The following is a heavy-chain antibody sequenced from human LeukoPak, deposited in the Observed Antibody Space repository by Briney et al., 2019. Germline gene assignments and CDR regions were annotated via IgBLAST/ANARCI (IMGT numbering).Heavy chain of an antibody. Sequence: GGSLRLSCAASGFTFSSYAMHWVRQAPGKGLEWVAVISHDGSNKYYADSVKGRFTISRDNSKNTLYLQMNSLRAEDTAVYYCARGWGIHYYDSSGPFDYWGQGTLVTVSS. V-gene: IGHV3-30*04. CDR1: GFTFSSYA. J-gene: IGHJ4*02. D-gene: IGHD3-22*01. CDR2: ISHDGSNK. CDR3: ARGWGIHYYDSSGPFDY.